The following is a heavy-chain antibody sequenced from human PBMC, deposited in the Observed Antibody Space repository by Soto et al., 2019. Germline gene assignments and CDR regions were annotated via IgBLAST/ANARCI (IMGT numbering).Heavy chain of an antibody. CDR1: GGTFSSYA. J-gene: IGHJ6*02. V-gene: IGHV1-69*06. Sequence: GSSVKVSCKASGGTFSSYAISWVRQAPGQGLEWMGGIIPIFGTANYAQKFQGRVTITADKSTSTAYMELSTVRSEDTAVYYCARVRMTTVTRGDYYYYYGMDVWGQGTTVTVSS. CDR2: IIPIFGTA. CDR3: ARVRMTTVTRGDYYYYYGMDV. D-gene: IGHD4-4*01.